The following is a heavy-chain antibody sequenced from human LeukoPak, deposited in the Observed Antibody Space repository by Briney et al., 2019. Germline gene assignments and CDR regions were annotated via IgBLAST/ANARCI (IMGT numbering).Heavy chain of an antibody. Sequence: PGGSLRLSCAASGFTFSSYAMSWGRQAPGKGLEWVSAISGSGGSTYYTDSVKGRFTISRDNSKNTLYLQMNSLRAEDTAVYYCAKGIAAAGTVWGDYYGMDVWGQGTTVTVSS. CDR3: AKGIAAAGTVWGDYYGMDV. V-gene: IGHV3-23*01. CDR2: ISGSGGST. CDR1: GFTFSSYA. D-gene: IGHD6-13*01. J-gene: IGHJ6*02.